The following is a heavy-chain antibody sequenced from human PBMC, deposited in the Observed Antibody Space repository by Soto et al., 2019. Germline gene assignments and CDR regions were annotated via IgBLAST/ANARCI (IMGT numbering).Heavy chain of an antibody. CDR2: INPYNANT. CDR3: ARDRVAGIWGDAFDI. D-gene: IGHD3-16*01. Sequence: ASVKVSCKTSGYTFANHGINWVRQAPGQGLEWMGWINPYNANTNYAQKLQGRVTMTTDTSTSTAYMDLRSLASDDTAVYYCARDRVAGIWGDAFDIWGQGTMVTVSS. CDR1: GYTFANHG. V-gene: IGHV1-18*04. J-gene: IGHJ3*02.